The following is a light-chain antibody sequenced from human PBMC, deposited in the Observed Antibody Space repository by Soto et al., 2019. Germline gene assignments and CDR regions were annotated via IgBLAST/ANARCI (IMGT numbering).Light chain of an antibody. J-gene: IGKJ4*01. CDR2: GAS. CDR3: QQRSNWPPLT. CDR1: QSVSSSY. Sequence: EIVLTQSPGTLSLSPGERATLSCRASQSVSSSYLAWYQQKPGQAPRLLIYGASNRATGIPARFSGSGSGTDFTLTISSLEPEDFAVYDCQQRSNWPPLTFGGGTKVEIK. V-gene: IGKV3D-20*02.